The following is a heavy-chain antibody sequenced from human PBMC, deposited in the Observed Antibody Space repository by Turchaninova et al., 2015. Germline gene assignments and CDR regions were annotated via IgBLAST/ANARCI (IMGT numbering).Heavy chain of an antibody. J-gene: IGHJ6*03. CDR1: GGTCSSYD. V-gene: IGHV1-69*06. CDR2: NIPIFGTA. Sequence: QVQLAQSGAEVKQPGSSVEVSCKASGGTCSSYDTRWDRQAPGQGIEGKGGNIPIFGTANYAHKFKSIVTITADKSTSTAYMERSSLRSEDTAVYYCARGARVDHTAMASAHYYYYYYMDVWGKGTTVTVSS. D-gene: IGHD5-18*01. CDR3: ARGARVDHTAMASAHYYYYYYMDV.